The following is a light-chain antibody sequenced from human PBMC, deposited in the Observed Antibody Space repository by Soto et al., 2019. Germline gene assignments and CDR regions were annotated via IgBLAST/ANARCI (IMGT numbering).Light chain of an antibody. CDR3: QQYSDSPRT. Sequence: EIVLTQSPGTLSLSPGERATLSCRASQSVSSSSLAWYQQKPGQAPRLLIYGASTRATGIPDRFSGRGSGTDFTLTISRLEPEDSAVYYCQQYSDSPRTFGQGTKMEIK. CDR1: QSVSSSS. J-gene: IGKJ1*01. CDR2: GAS. V-gene: IGKV3-20*01.